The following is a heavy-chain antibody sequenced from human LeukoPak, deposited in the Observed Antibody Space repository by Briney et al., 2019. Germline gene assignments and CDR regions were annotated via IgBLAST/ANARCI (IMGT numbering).Heavy chain of an antibody. D-gene: IGHD2-15*01. J-gene: IGHJ4*02. Sequence: PSETLSLTCAVYGGSFSGYYWSWIRQPPGKGLEWIGEINHSGSTYYNPSLKSRVTISVDTSKNQFSLKLSSVTAADTAVYYCAREGAAPYGSRVGAKSFDYWGQGTLVTVSS. V-gene: IGHV4-34*01. CDR3: AREGAAPYGSRVGAKSFDY. CDR1: GGSFSGYY. CDR2: INHSGST.